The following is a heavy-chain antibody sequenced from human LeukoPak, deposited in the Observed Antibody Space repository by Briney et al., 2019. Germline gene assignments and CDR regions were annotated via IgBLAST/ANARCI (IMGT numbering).Heavy chain of an antibody. V-gene: IGHV1-69*04. Sequence: SVKVSCKASGGTFSSYAISWVRQAPGQGLEWMGRIIPIFGIANYAQKFQGRVAITADKSTSTAYMELSSLRSEDTAVYYCARERDGNDYWGQGTLVTVSS. CDR2: IIPIFGIA. D-gene: IGHD5-24*01. CDR1: GGTFSSYA. CDR3: ARERDGNDY. J-gene: IGHJ4*02.